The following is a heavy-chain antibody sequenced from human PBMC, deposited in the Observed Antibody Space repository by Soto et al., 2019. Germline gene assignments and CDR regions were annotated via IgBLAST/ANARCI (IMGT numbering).Heavy chain of an antibody. J-gene: IGHJ3*02. V-gene: IGHV3-11*01. Sequence: VQLVESGGGLVKPGGSLRLSCAASGFTFSDYYMSWIRQAPGKGPEWVSYISSSGSTINYADSVKGRLTISRDNAKNSLYLQMNSLRAEDTAVYYCARVGVYDYIWGSYNDAFDIWGQGTMVTVSS. CDR3: ARVGVYDYIWGSYNDAFDI. CDR2: ISSSGSTI. D-gene: IGHD3-16*01. CDR1: GFTFSDYY.